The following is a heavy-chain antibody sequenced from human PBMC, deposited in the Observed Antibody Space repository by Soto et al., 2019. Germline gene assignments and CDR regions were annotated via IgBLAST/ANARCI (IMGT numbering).Heavy chain of an antibody. Sequence: QITLKESGPTLVKPTQTLTLTCTFSGFSLSTYGMGMSWIRQPPGKAPEWLSVIYWDDDKRYSPSLKSRLTITKDTSKSQVVLTLTAVDPVDTATYYCAHVFWRGINHSFDYWGQGSLVTVSS. D-gene: IGHD2-21*01. CDR2: IYWDDDK. J-gene: IGHJ4*02. CDR1: GFSLSTYGMG. V-gene: IGHV2-5*02. CDR3: AHVFWRGINHSFDY.